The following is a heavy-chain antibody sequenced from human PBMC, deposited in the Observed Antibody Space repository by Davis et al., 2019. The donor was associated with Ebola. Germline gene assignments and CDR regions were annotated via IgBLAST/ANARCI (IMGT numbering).Heavy chain of an antibody. D-gene: IGHD5-12*01. Sequence: PGGSLRLSCAASGFTFSSYSINWVRQAPGKGLEWVSSISSRSNYIYYADSVKGRFTIPRDNAKNSLYLQMNSLRAEDAAVYYCARANIGRNGPIEDYLGPGSLVTVSS. CDR1: GFTFSSYS. V-gene: IGHV3-21*04. CDR3: ARANIGRNGPIEDY. CDR2: ISSRSNYI. J-gene: IGHJ4*02.